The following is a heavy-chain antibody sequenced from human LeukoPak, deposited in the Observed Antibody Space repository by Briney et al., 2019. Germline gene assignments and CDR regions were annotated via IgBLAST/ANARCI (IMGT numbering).Heavy chain of an antibody. D-gene: IGHD3-9*01. CDR2: IIPIFGTA. CDR1: GGTFSSYA. CDR3: ARRRYLGNYIDV. Sequence: SVKVSCKASGGTFSSYAISWVRQAPGQGLEWMGGIIPIFGTANYAQKFQGRVTITADESTSTAYMELSSLRSEDTAVYYCARRRYLGNYIDVWGKGTTVTVSS. V-gene: IGHV1-69*01. J-gene: IGHJ6*03.